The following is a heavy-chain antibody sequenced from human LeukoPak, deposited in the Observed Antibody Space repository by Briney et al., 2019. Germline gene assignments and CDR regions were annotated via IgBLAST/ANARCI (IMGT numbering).Heavy chain of an antibody. CDR3: ARDGPAAGTEVDY. J-gene: IGHJ4*02. Sequence: PGGSLRLSCAASGFTFSSYAMSWVRQAPGKGLEWVSAISGSGGSTYYADSVKGRFTISRDNAKNSLYLQMNSLRAEDTAVYYCARDGPAAGTEVDYWGQGTLVTVSS. CDR2: ISGSGGST. D-gene: IGHD6-13*01. CDR1: GFTFSSYA. V-gene: IGHV3-23*01.